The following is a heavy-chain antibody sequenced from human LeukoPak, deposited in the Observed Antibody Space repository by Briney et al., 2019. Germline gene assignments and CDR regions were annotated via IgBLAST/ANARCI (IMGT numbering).Heavy chain of an antibody. CDR2: IYTSGST. Sequence: SETLSLTCTVSGGSISTYYWGWIRQPAGKGLEWIGRIYTSGSTNYNPSLKSRVTMSVDTSKNQFSLKLSSVTAADTAVYYCARCTPAWSGLSLYHYMDVWGKGTTVTVSS. D-gene: IGHD3-3*01. V-gene: IGHV4-4*07. CDR3: ARCTPAWSGLSLYHYMDV. CDR1: GGSISTYY. J-gene: IGHJ6*03.